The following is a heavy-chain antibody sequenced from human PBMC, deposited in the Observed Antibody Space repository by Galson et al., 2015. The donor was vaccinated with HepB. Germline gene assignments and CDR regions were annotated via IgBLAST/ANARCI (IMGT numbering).Heavy chain of an antibody. CDR3: ARSSGGGQYCSGGSCYSDAFDI. D-gene: IGHD2-15*01. V-gene: IGHV1-2*04. CDR1: GYTFTGYH. CDR2: INPNSGGT. J-gene: IGHJ3*02. Sequence: SVKVSCKASGYTFTGYHMHWVRQAPGQGLEWMGWINPNSGGTNYAQKFQGWVTMTRDTSISTAYMELSRLRSDDTAVYYCARSSGGGQYCSGGSCYSDAFDIWGQGTMVTVSS.